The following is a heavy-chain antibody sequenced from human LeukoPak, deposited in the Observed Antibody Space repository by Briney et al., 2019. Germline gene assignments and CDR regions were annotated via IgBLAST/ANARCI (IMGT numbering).Heavy chain of an antibody. D-gene: IGHD3-22*01. V-gene: IGHV3-43*01. CDR1: GFTFDDYT. J-gene: IGHJ4*02. CDR2: ISWDGGST. CDR3: AKALGDSSGYRWYYFDY. Sequence: LSLTCAASGFTFDDYTMHWVRQAPGKGLEWVSLISWDGGSTYYADSVKGRFTISRDNSKNSLYLQMNSLRTEDTALYYCAKALGDSSGYRWYYFDYWGQGTLVTVSS.